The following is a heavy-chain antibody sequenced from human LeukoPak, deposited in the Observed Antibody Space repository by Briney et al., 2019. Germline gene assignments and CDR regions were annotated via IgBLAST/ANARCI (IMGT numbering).Heavy chain of an antibody. CDR3: ARGRTTMVRGALRTDFDY. Sequence: ASVKVSCKASGGTFSSYAISWVRQAPGQGLEWMGGIIPIFGTANYAQKFQGRVTITADESTSTAYMELSSLRSEDTAVYYCARGRTTMVRGALRTDFDYWGQGTLVTVSS. CDR2: IIPIFGTA. CDR1: GGTFSSYA. V-gene: IGHV1-69*13. D-gene: IGHD3-10*01. J-gene: IGHJ4*02.